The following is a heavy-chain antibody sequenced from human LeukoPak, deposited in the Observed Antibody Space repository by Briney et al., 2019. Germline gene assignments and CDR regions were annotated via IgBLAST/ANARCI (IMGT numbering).Heavy chain of an antibody. CDR3: ARSAGSVLRFLERTYYYYMDV. V-gene: IGHV5-51*01. CDR1: GYSFTSYW. D-gene: IGHD3-3*01. CDR2: IYPGDSDT. J-gene: IGHJ6*03. Sequence: GESLKISCKGSGYSFTSYWIGWVRQMPGKGLEWMGIIYPGDSDTRYSPSFQGQVTISADKSISTAYLQWSSLEASDTAMYYCARSAGSVLRFLERTYYYYMDVWGKGTTVTVSS.